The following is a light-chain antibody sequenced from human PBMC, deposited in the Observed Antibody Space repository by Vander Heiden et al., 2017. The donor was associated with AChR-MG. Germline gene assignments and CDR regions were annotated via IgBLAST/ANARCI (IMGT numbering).Light chain of an antibody. J-gene: IGLJ3*02. CDR2: EVN. Sequence: QSALTQPPSASGSPGQSVTLSCSGTTSDIGNSKYVSCYQQHPGKVPNLLFYEVNGRPSGVPSRFSASKSGNTASLTVSGRQPDDEADYYCSSFARGNNVVFGGGTKLTVL. CDR3: SSFARGNNVV. V-gene: IGLV2-8*01. CDR1: TSDIGNSKY.